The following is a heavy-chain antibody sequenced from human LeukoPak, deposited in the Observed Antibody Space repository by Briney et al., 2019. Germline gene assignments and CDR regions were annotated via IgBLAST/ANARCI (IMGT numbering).Heavy chain of an antibody. CDR1: GDSFRSYY. Sequence: SETLSLTCTASGDSFRSYYWSWIRQPPGKGLEWIGYIYYSGSTNYNPSLKSRVTISVDTSKNQFSLKLSSVTAADTAVYYCARAGYYGSGSYGYYYYGMDVWGQGTTVTVSS. V-gene: IGHV4-59*01. J-gene: IGHJ6*02. CDR2: IYYSGST. CDR3: ARAGYYGSGSYGYYYYGMDV. D-gene: IGHD3-10*01.